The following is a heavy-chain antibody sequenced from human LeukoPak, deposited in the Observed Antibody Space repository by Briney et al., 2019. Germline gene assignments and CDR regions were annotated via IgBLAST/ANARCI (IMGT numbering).Heavy chain of an antibody. Sequence: PSETLSLTCTVSGGSISTYYWNWIRQPPGKGLEWIGSIYYSGSTYYNPSLKSRVTISVDTSKNQFSLKLSSVTAADTAVYYCARGFSGRGDYWGQGTLVTVSS. V-gene: IGHV4-59*12. CDR2: IYYSGST. CDR1: GGSISTYY. D-gene: IGHD1-14*01. CDR3: ARGFSGRGDY. J-gene: IGHJ4*02.